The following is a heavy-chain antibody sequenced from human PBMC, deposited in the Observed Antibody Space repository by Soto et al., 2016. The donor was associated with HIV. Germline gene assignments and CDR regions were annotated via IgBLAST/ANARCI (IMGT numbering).Heavy chain of an antibody. CDR3: ARDPPPTYGSRYGMGR. J-gene: IGHJ6*01. D-gene: IGHD6-13*01. CDR1: GFTLTDYS. V-gene: IGHV3-11*05. CDR2: IIYRDSDT. Sequence: VQLVESGGGLVKPGGSLTLSCAASGFTLTDYSMNWIRQAPGKGLEWISSIIYRDSDTYYLGSVKGRFIISRDSAKNSVSLQMNSLRAEDTAVYYCARDPPPTYGSRYGMGRLGAEGPRVTVSS.